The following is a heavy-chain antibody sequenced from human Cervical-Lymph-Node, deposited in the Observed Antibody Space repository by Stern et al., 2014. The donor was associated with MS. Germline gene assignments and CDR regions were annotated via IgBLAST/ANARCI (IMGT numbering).Heavy chain of an antibody. CDR2: IYHSGAS. CDR1: GGSVSSTNW. V-gene: IGHV4-4*02. D-gene: IGHD2/OR15-2a*01. Sequence: QLQLQESGPGLVKPSGTLSLTCAVSGGSVSSTNWWSWVRQSPGKGLEWIGNIYHSGASNYRPSLRSRVSISLDNSKNHLSLHLTSGTAADTAVYYCARERQQYCNSEGCSYWYFDLWGRGTLVTVSS. CDR3: ARERQQYCNSEGCSYWYFDL. J-gene: IGHJ2*01.